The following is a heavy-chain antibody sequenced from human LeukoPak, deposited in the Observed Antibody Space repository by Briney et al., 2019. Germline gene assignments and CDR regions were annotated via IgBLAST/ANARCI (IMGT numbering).Heavy chain of an antibody. CDR3: ARSCSGGSCNYNWFDP. Sequence: ASVKVSCKASGYTFTTYYMHWVRQAPGQGLEWLGTINPSGDSITYAQKFQGRVTMTRDTSTSTVYMELSSLRSEDTAVYYCARSCSGGSCNYNWFDPWGQGTLVTVSS. V-gene: IGHV1-46*01. CDR2: INPSGDSI. CDR1: GYTFTTYY. D-gene: IGHD2-15*01. J-gene: IGHJ5*02.